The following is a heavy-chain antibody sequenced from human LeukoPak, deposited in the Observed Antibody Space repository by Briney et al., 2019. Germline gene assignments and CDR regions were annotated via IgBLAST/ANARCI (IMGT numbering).Heavy chain of an antibody. Sequence: GGSLRLSCAASGLTFNNDWMSWVRQAPGKGLEWVGRIKSRTYGATTDYAAPVKGRFTISRDDSKNTVYLQMNSLKTEDTAVYCCSTDASNYWGQGTLVTVSS. D-gene: IGHD6-6*01. V-gene: IGHV3-15*01. CDR2: IKSRTYGATT. CDR1: GLTFNNDW. CDR3: STDASNY. J-gene: IGHJ4*02.